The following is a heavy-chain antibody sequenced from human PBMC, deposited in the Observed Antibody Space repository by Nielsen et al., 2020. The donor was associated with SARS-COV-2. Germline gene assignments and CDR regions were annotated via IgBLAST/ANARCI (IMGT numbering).Heavy chain of an antibody. CDR2: VSGSGGTT. J-gene: IGHJ1*01. V-gene: IGHV3-23*01. D-gene: IGHD4-17*01. CDR1: GFTFTSYA. CDR3: AKDAFGDYEAECFHH. Sequence: GESLKISCAASGFTFTSYAMTWVRQAPGKGLEWVSTVSGSGGTTYSADSVKGRFTISRDNHKNTVSPQLDSLRPDDTAVYFCAKDAFGDYEAECFHHWGQGTLVTVSS.